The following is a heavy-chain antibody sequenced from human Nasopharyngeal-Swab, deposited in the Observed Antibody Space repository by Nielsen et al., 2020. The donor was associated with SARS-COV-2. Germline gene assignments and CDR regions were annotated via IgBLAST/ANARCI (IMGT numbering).Heavy chain of an antibody. CDR2: IHYTGKT. V-gene: IGHV4-31*03. Sequence: SETLSLTCTVSGGSISSDNYFWSWIRQRPGKGLEWIGYIHYTGKTYYNPSLESRLTISLDTPRNQFSLMLRSVTAADTAVYYCARLNGIAAAGTGWFDPWGQGTLVTVSS. CDR3: ARLNGIAAAGTGWFDP. D-gene: IGHD6-13*01. CDR1: GGSISSDNYF. J-gene: IGHJ5*02.